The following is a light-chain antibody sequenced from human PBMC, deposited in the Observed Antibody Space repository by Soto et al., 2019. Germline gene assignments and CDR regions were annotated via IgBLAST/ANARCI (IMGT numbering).Light chain of an antibody. CDR2: DAS. V-gene: IGKV3-11*01. CDR1: QSVSRY. J-gene: IGKJ5*01. CDR3: QQRSDWPRIT. Sequence: EIVMTQSPATLSLSPGERAPLSCRASQSVSRYLAWYQQNPGQAPRFLIYDASNRATGIPARFSGSGSGTDFTLTISSLEPEDFAVYYCQQRSDWPRITFGQGTRLEIK.